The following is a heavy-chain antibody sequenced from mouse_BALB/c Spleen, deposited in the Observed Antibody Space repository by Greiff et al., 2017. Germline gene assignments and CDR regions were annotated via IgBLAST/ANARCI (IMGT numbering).Heavy chain of an antibody. CDR1: GYSFTGYY. V-gene: IGHV1-31*01. CDR2: INPYNGAT. D-gene: IGHD2-10*01. Sequence: VQLQQSGPELVKPGASVKISCKASGYSFTGYYMHWVKQSHVKSLEWIGRINPYNGATSYNQNFKDKASLTVDKSSSTAYMELHSLTSEDSAVYYCARGPSYYGNYYAMDYWGQGTSVTVSS. J-gene: IGHJ4*01. CDR3: ARGPSYYGNYYAMDY.